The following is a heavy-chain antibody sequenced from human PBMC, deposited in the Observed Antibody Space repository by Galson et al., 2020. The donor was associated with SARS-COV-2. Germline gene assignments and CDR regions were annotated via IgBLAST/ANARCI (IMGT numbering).Heavy chain of an antibody. J-gene: IGHJ5*02. V-gene: IGHV4-4*02. D-gene: IGHD3-3*01. Sequence: SETLSLTCSVSGGSISSSNWWSWVRQPPGKGLEWIGEIYHSGSTNYNPSLKSRVTISVDKSKNQFSLKLSSVTAADTAVYYCASLSHAFSSIFGVVISEAVWFDPWGQGTLVTVSS. CDR3: ASLSHAFSSIFGVVISEAVWFDP. CDR2: IYHSGST. CDR1: GGSISSSNW.